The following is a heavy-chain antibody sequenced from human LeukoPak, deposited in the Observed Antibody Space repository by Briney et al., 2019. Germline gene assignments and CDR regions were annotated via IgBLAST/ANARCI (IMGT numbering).Heavy chain of an antibody. CDR1: GFTFSNYA. D-gene: IGHD7-27*01. CDR3: ARGRKVNWASPATFDT. CDR2: ITYNSGTT. Sequence: GGSLRLSCAASGFTFSNYAMTWVRQAPGKGLEWVSVITYNSGTTYYADSVKGRFTISRDNSKNTLYLQLNSLRVEDTAVYFCARGRKVNWASPATFDTWGEGTLVTVSP. V-gene: IGHV3-23*01. J-gene: IGHJ5*02.